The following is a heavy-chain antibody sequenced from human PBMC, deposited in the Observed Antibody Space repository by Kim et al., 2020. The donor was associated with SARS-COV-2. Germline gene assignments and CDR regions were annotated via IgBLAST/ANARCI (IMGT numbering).Heavy chain of an antibody. J-gene: IGHJ4*02. CDR3: SKSRAFDY. CDR2: IDPNSGGT. V-gene: IGHV1-2*02. Sequence: ASVKVSCKTSGYTFTDYYMHWVRQAPGQGLEWMGRIDPNSGGTRFSQKFQGRVTVTRDTSISTAYMELSGLRSDDTAVYYCSKSRAFDYWGQGTLVTVSS. D-gene: IGHD1-26*01. CDR1: GYTFTDYY.